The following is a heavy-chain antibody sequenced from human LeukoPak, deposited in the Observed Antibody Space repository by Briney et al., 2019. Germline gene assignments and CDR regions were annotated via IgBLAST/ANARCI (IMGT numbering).Heavy chain of an antibody. Sequence: PGGSLRLSCAASGFTFSSYAMSWVRQAPGKGLEWVSAISGSGGSTYYADSVKGRFTISRDNSKNTLYLQMNSLRAEDTAVYYCAKDLPSVTMVQGVHASYIDYWGQGTLVTVSS. CDR2: ISGSGGST. D-gene: IGHD3-10*01. J-gene: IGHJ4*02. CDR3: AKDLPSVTMVQGVHASYIDY. V-gene: IGHV3-23*01. CDR1: GFTFSSYA.